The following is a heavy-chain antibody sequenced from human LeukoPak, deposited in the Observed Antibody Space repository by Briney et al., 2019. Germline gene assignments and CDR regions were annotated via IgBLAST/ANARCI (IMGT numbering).Heavy chain of an antibody. J-gene: IGHJ4*02. CDR2: IYSGGST. Sequence: GGSLRLSCAASGFTVSSNYMSWVRQAPGKGLEWVSVIYSGGSTYYADSVKGRFTISRHNSKNTLCLQMNSLRAEDTAVYYCATTYYYDSSGYSNDYWGQRTLVTVSS. CDR1: GFTVSSNY. CDR3: ATTYYYDSSGYSNDY. V-gene: IGHV3-53*04. D-gene: IGHD3-22*01.